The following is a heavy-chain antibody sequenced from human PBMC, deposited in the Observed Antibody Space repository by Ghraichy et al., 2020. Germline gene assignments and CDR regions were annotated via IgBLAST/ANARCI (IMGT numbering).Heavy chain of an antibody. CDR3: ARDITIAGEPDY. V-gene: IGHV1-18*04. CDR1: GYTFTNYA. CDR2: IRSSYNGVTI. J-gene: IGHJ4*02. Sequence: ASVKVSCKSSGYTFTNYAIMWVRQAPGQGLEWIGWIRSSYNGVTIKYAEKFQGRVTLTTDTLTNIAYMELTRLRFDDTATYYCARDITIAGEPDYWGQGSLITVSA. D-gene: IGHD2-21*01.